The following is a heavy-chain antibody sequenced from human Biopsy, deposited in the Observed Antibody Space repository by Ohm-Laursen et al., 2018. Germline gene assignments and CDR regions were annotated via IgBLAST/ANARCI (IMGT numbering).Heavy chain of an antibody. J-gene: IGHJ4*02. D-gene: IGHD5-12*01. Sequence: LSLTCSVFGVSINGGRYYWKWIRHHPGKGLEWIGNIFYNANTYYNPSLKSRVTISVDTSKNQFSLKLSYVTAADTAVYYCARLGSGDYFPTFFDFWGQGALVTVSS. CDR3: ARLGSGDYFPTFFDF. V-gene: IGHV4-31*03. CDR2: IFYNANT. CDR1: GVSINGGRYY.